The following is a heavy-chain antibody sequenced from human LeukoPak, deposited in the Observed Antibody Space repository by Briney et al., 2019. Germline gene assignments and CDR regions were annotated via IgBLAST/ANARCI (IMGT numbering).Heavy chain of an antibody. V-gene: IGHV5-51*01. CDR2: IYPGDSDT. CDR3: ARHKLELGYCSGGSCPDAFDI. J-gene: IGHJ3*02. Sequence: GESLQISCKGSGYSFTSYWIGWVRQMPGKGLEWMGIIYPGDSDTRYSPSFQGQVTISADKSISTAYLQWSSLKASGTAMYYCARHKLELGYCSGGSCPDAFDIWGQGTMVTVSS. CDR1: GYSFTSYW. D-gene: IGHD2-15*01.